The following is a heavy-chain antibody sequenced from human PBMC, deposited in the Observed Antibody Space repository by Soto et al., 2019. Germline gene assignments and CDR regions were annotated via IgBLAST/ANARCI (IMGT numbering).Heavy chain of an antibody. Sequence: QVQLQQWGAGLLKPSETLSLTCAVYGGSFSGYYWSWIRQPPGKGLEWIGEINHSGSTNYNPSLKSRVTISVDTSKNQFSLKLSSVTAADTAVYYCARGNRRRPYYYYGMDVWGQGTTVTVSS. CDR2: INHSGST. CDR3: ARGNRRRPYYYYGMDV. J-gene: IGHJ6*02. CDR1: GGSFSGYY. V-gene: IGHV4-34*01.